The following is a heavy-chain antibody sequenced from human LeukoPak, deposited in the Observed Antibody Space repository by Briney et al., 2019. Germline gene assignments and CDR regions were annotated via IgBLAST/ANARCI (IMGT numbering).Heavy chain of an antibody. CDR1: GGSISSYY. D-gene: IGHD5-18*01. J-gene: IGHJ3*02. CDR2: IHYSGST. V-gene: IGHV4-59*01. Sequence: PSETLSLTCTVSGGSISSYYWSWIRQPPGKGLEWIGYIHYSGSTNYNPSLKSRVTISVDTSKNQFSLKPSSVTAADTAVYYCARGSGYSYGYDAFDIWGQGTMVTVSS. CDR3: ARGSGYSYGYDAFDI.